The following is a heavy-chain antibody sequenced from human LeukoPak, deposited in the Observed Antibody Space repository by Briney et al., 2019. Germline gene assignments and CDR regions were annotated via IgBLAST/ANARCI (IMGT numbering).Heavy chain of an antibody. V-gene: IGHV3-7*01. J-gene: IGHJ3*02. CDR2: IKHDGSEK. Sequence: PGGSLRLSCAASGFTFSSYWMSWVRQAPGKGLEWVANIKHDGSEKYYVDSVKGRFTISRDNAKNSLYLQMNSLKAEDMAVYYCARDRRGNWHYDSSGYHGAFDIWGQGTMVTVSS. CDR3: ARDRRGNWHYDSSGYHGAFDI. CDR1: GFTFSSYW. D-gene: IGHD3-22*01.